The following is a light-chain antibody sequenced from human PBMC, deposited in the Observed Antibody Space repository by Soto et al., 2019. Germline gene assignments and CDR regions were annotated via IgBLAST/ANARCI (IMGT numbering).Light chain of an antibody. V-gene: IGKV1-39*01. Sequence: DVQLTQSPSSLSVFVGDSVTVTCRASQNIITYLHWYHQKPGEAPTLLINAASTLQSGVPSRFSGSGSGTDFTFTINSLQPEDVGTYYCQQSYSNPTFGQGTTVEIK. CDR3: QQSYSNPT. J-gene: IGKJ1*01. CDR2: AAS. CDR1: QNIITY.